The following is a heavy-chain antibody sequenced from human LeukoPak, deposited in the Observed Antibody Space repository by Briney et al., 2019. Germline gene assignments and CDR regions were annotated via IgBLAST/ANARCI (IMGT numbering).Heavy chain of an antibody. CDR1: GFTFSDYY. CDR3: ARGTDYYDSSLSVGYAFDI. Sequence: GGSLRLSCAASGFTFSDYYMSWIRQAPGKGLDWVSYISSSGGNTYYADSVKGRFTISRDNAKNSLYLQMNSLRAEDTAVYYCARGTDYYDSSLSVGYAFDIWGQGTMVTVSS. CDR2: ISSSGGNT. J-gene: IGHJ3*02. V-gene: IGHV3-11*01. D-gene: IGHD3-22*01.